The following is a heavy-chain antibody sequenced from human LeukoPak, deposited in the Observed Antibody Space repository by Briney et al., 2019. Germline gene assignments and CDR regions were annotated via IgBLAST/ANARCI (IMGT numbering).Heavy chain of an antibody. Sequence: PGGSLRLSCATSGFTFSSFSMNWVRQAPGKGLEWVSSISTSSSYIYYADSVKGRFTISRDNAKNSLYLQMNSLRAEDTAVYYCARGVSGLGSGWWRSYFDYWGQGTLVTVSS. V-gene: IGHV3-21*01. CDR3: ARGVSGLGSGWWRSYFDY. CDR2: ISTSSSYI. J-gene: IGHJ4*02. CDR1: GFTFSSFS. D-gene: IGHD6-19*01.